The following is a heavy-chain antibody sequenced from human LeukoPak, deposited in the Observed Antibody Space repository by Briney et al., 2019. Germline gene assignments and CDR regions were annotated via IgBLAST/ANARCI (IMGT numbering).Heavy chain of an antibody. V-gene: IGHV1-69*10. D-gene: IGHD5/OR15-5a*01. CDR1: GGTFSGHS. Sequence: ASVKVSCKASGGTFSGHSISWLRQAPGKGPEWMGGIIPKLNKVNYAQKFQGRVTITADESTTTAYMELSSLKSDDTALYYCARRDVSTRHFDYWGQGTLVTVSS. CDR2: IIPKLNKV. J-gene: IGHJ4*02. CDR3: ARRDVSTRHFDY.